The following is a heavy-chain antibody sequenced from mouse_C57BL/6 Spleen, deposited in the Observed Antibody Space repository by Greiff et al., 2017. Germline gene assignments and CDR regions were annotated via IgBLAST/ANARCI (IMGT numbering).Heavy chain of an antibody. J-gene: IGHJ4*01. CDR3: TRYDYEAMDY. CDR1: GYTFTDYE. V-gene: IGHV1-15*01. CDR2: IDPETGGT. Sequence: VQLQQSGAELVRPGASVTLSCKASGYTFTDYEMHWVKQTPVHGLEWIGAIDPETGGTAYNQKFKGKAILTADKSSSTAYMELRSLTSEDAAVYYCTRYDYEAMDYWGQGTSVTVSS.